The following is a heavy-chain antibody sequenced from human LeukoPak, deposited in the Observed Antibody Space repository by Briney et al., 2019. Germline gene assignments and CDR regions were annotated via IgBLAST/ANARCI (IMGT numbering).Heavy chain of an antibody. CDR3: AREAMYSSSWYDY. CDR1: GFTFSSYS. Sequence: PGGSLRLSCAASGFTFSSYSMNWVRQAPGKGLEWVSYISSISSTIYYADSVKGRFTISRDNAKNSLYLQMNSLRAEDTAVYYCAREAMYSSSWYDYWGQGTLVTVSS. J-gene: IGHJ4*02. D-gene: IGHD6-13*01. V-gene: IGHV3-48*01. CDR2: ISSISSTI.